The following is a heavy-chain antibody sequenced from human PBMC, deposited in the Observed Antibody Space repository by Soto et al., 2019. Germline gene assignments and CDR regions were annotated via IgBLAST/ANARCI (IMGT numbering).Heavy chain of an antibody. D-gene: IGHD3-16*01. CDR2: IVNSGGST. V-gene: IGHV3-23*01. Sequence: GGSLRLSCTASGFTFSKYAMSWIRQAPGKGLEWVSAIVNSGGSTYYVGSVKGRFTISRDNSKNTLYLQMNSLRAEDTAVYYCAKLKGGDYVASATDYWGQGTLVTVSS. CDR1: GFTFSKYA. J-gene: IGHJ4*02. CDR3: AKLKGGDYVASATDY.